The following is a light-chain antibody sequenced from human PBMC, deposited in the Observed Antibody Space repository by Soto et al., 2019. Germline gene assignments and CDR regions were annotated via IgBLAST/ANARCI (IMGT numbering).Light chain of an antibody. V-gene: IGKV1-5*01. J-gene: IGKJ1*01. CDR2: GAS. CDR1: QSIINW. CDR3: QQYDSFSCT. Sequence: DVQMTQSPSTLSASVGGRVTITCRASQSIINWLAWYQQKPGKAPKLLIYGASSLESGVPSRFSGSASGTEFTLTISNLQPDDFATYYFQQYDSFSCTFGQATNVQIE.